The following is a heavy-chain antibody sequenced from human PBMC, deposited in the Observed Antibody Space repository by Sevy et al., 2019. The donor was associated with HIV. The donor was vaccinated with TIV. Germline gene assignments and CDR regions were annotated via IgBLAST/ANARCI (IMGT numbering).Heavy chain of an antibody. V-gene: IGHV3-7*01. CDR1: GFTFSSNW. CDR3: ARDVSGAFDY. Sequence: GGSLRLSCAASGFTFSSNWMSWVRQVPGRGLEWVANINQDGSEKYYVDSVKGRFSISRDNAKNSVYLQMNSLRADDTAVYYCARDVSGAFDYWGQGTLVTVSS. CDR2: INQDGSEK. J-gene: IGHJ4*02.